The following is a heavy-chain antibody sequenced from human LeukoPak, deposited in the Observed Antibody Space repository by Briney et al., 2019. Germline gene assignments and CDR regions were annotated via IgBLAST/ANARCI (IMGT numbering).Heavy chain of an antibody. CDR1: GYTFTSYG. Sequence: SVKVSCKASGYTFTSYGISWVRQAPGQGLEWMGGIIPIFGTANYAQKFQGRVTITADESTSTAYMELSSLRSEDTAVYYCARVGYCSSTSCHYFDYWGQGTLVTVSS. J-gene: IGHJ4*02. CDR3: ARVGYCSSTSCHYFDY. D-gene: IGHD2-2*01. CDR2: IIPIFGTA. V-gene: IGHV1-69*13.